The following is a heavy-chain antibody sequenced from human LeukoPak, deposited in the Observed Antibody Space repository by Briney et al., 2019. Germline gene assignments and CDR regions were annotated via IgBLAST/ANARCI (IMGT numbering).Heavy chain of an antibody. CDR3: ARGHRGYYYDSSGYSEYYFDY. CDR1: GFTFDDYG. D-gene: IGHD3-22*01. CDR2: INWNGGST. Sequence: GGSLRLSCAASGFTFDDYGMSWVRQAPGKGLEWVSGINWNGGSTGYADSVKGRFTISRDNAKNSLYLQMNSLRAEDTALYYCARGHRGYYYDSSGYSEYYFDYWGQGTLVTVSS. V-gene: IGHV3-20*04. J-gene: IGHJ4*02.